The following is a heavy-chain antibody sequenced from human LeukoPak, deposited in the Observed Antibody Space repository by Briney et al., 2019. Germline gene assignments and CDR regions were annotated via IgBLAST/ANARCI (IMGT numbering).Heavy chain of an antibody. Sequence: GASVNASCKASGYTFTAYYMHWVRQAPGQGLEWMGWINPNSGDTKYAQKFQGRVTMTRDTSISTAYMELSRLRSDDTAVYYCATQRGSYLWGTDFDYWGQGTLVTVSS. CDR3: ATQRGSYLWGTDFDY. CDR2: INPNSGDT. V-gene: IGHV1-2*02. D-gene: IGHD3-16*01. CDR1: GYTFTAYY. J-gene: IGHJ4*02.